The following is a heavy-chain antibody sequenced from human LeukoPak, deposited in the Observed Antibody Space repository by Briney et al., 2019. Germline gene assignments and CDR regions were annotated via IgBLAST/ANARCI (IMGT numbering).Heavy chain of an antibody. CDR1: GASISSSTYY. Sequence: SETLSLTCTVSGASISSSTYYWGWIRQPPGKGLEWIGSISNSGNTYYNSSLKSRVTISVDTSKNQFSLKLSSVTAADTAVYYCARGDPPRGYFDYWGQGTLVTVSS. J-gene: IGHJ4*02. CDR2: ISNSGNT. CDR3: ARGDPPRGYFDY. V-gene: IGHV4-39*07.